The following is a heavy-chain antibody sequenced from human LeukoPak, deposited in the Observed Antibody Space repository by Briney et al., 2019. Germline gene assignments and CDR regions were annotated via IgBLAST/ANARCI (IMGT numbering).Heavy chain of an antibody. D-gene: IGHD3-10*01. Sequence: GGSLRLSCAASGFIVSSNYMSWVRQAPGKGLEWVSVIYSGGRTYYADSVKGRFTISRDNSRNTLYLQMNSLRAEDTAVYYCARGLGRELDGAFDIWGQGTMVTVS. CDR1: GFIVSSNY. CDR3: ARGLGRELDGAFDI. J-gene: IGHJ3*02. V-gene: IGHV3-53*01. CDR2: IYSGGRT.